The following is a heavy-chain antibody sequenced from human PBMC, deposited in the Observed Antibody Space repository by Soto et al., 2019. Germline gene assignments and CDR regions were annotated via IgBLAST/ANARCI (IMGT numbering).Heavy chain of an antibody. CDR2: IYPGDSDT. CDR3: ARLSAANSYYDILTGDNWFDP. V-gene: IGHV5-51*01. J-gene: IGHJ5*02. CDR1: GYSFTSYW. D-gene: IGHD3-9*01. Sequence: GESLKISCKGSGYSFTSYWIGWVRQMPGKGLEWMGIIYPGDSDTRYSPSFQGQVTISADKSISTAYLQWSSLKASDTAMYYCARLSAANSYYDILTGDNWFDPWGQGTLVTVSS.